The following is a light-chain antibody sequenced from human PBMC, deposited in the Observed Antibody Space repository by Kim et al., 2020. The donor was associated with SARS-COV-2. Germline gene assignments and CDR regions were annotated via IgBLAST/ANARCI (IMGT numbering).Light chain of an antibody. CDR1: NIGTKN. CDR3: QVWDSNIWV. V-gene: IGLV3-9*01. J-gene: IGLJ3*02. Sequence: SYELTQPLSVSVALGQTARLTCGGNNIGTKNVHWYQQKPGHAPVLVIRPSGIPDGFSDSKTGNTATLTISRVQDGDEADYYCQVWDSNIWVFGGGTQLTV.